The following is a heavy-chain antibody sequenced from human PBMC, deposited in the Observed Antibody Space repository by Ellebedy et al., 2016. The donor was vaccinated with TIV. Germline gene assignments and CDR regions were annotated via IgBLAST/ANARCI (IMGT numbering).Heavy chain of an antibody. CDR3: ARLGDYGGYYYYGMDV. J-gene: IGHJ6*02. D-gene: IGHD4-17*01. Sequence: GESLKISXKGSGYSFTSYWIGWVRQMPGKGLEWMGIIYPGDSDTRYSPSFQGQVTISADKSISTAYLQWSSLKASDTAMYYCARLGDYGGYYYYGMDVWGQGTTVTVSS. CDR1: GYSFTSYW. V-gene: IGHV5-51*01. CDR2: IYPGDSDT.